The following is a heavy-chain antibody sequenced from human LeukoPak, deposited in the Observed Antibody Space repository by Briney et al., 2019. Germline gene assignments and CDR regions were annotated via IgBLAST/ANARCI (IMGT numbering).Heavy chain of an antibody. CDR3: ARTGVLDYLYYFDY. V-gene: IGHV4-59*08. CDR2: IYYTGST. CDR1: GDSISSDY. D-gene: IGHD2-2*03. Sequence: PSETLSLTCAVSGDSISSDYWSWIRQPPGKGLEWIGYIYYTGSTNYSPSLKSRVTMSVDTSKNQFSLKLSSVTAADTAVYYCARTGVLDYLYYFDYWGQGTLVTVSS. J-gene: IGHJ4*02.